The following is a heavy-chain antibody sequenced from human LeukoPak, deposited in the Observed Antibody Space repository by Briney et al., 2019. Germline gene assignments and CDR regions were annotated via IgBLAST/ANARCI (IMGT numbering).Heavy chain of an antibody. CDR1: GFTFSSYG. J-gene: IGHJ5*02. CDR3: AKSGLAYCGGDCTNWFYP. D-gene: IGHD2-21*01. CDR2: IRYDGSNK. V-gene: IGHV3-30*02. Sequence: GGSLRLSCAASGFTFSSYGMHWVRQAPGKGLEWVAFIRYDGSNKYYADSVKGRFTISRDNSKNTLYLQMNSLRAEDTAVYYCAKSGLAYCGGDCTNWFYPWGQGTLVTVSS.